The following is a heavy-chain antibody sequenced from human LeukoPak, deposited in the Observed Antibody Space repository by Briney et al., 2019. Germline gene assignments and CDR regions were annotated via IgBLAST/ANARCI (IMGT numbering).Heavy chain of an antibody. J-gene: IGHJ4*02. V-gene: IGHV3-64*01. CDR1: GFTFSNYA. CDR2: ISSNGGST. D-gene: IGHD3-3*01. CDR3: ARKMSGFWSGYPDY. Sequence: PGGSLRLSCAASGFTFSNYAMHWVRQAPGKGLEYVSAISSNGGSTYYANSVKGRFTISRDHSKNTLYLQMGSLRAEDMAVYYCARKMSGFWSGYPDYWGQGTLVTVSS.